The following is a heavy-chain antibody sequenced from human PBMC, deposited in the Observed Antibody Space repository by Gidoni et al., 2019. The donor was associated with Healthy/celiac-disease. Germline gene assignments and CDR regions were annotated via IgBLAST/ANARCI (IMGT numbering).Heavy chain of an antibody. CDR1: GGSFSGYY. CDR3: AGGGPARGYSGYEGYDLVGGDAFDI. Sequence: QVQLQQWGAGLLKPSETLSLTCAVDGGSFSGYYWSWIRQPPGKGLEWIGEINHSGSTNYNPSLKRRVPISVDTSKNQFSLKLSSVTAADTAVYYCAGGGPARGYSGYEGYDLVGGDAFDIWGQGTMVTVSS. V-gene: IGHV4-34*01. D-gene: IGHD5-12*01. CDR2: INHSGST. J-gene: IGHJ3*02.